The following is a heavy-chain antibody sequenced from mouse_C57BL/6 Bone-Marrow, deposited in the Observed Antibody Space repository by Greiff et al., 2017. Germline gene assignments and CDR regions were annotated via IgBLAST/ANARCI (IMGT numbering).Heavy chain of an antibody. D-gene: IGHD2-2*01. CDR2: INPYNGDT. V-gene: IGHV1-20*01. CDR3: ARWGYDEGASYAMDY. CDR1: GYSFTGYF. Sequence: VQLQQSGPELVKPGDSVKISCKASGYSFTGYFMNWVMQSHGKSLEWIGRINPYNGDTFYNQKFKGKATLTVDKSSSTAHMELRSLTSEGSAVYYCARWGYDEGASYAMDYWGQGTSVTVSS. J-gene: IGHJ4*01.